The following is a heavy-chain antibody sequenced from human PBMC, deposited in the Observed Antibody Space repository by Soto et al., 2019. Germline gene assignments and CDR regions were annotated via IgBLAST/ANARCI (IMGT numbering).Heavy chain of an antibody. CDR1: GFTVSSNY. D-gene: IGHD3-22*01. J-gene: IGHJ1*01. CDR3: GRDRVESGYPEYCQH. Sequence: EVQLVESGGGLIQPGGSLRLSCAASGFTVSSNYMSWVRQAPGKGLEWVSVIYSGGSTYYADSVKGRFTISRDNSKNTRYLQMNSLRAEDTAVYYCGRDRVESGYPEYCQHWGQGTLVTVSS. V-gene: IGHV3-53*01. CDR2: IYSGGST.